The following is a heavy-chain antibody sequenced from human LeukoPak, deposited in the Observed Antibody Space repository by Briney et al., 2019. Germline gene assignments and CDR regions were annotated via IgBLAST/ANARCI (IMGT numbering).Heavy chain of an antibody. CDR3: ARGGDGYNFNFDY. CDR1: GGSISSSSYY. V-gene: IGHV4-39*07. D-gene: IGHD5-24*01. Sequence: SETLSLTCTVPGGSISSSSYYWGWIRQPPGKGLEWIGSIYYSGSTYYNPSLKSRVTISVDTSKNQFSLKLSSVTAADTAVYYCARGGDGYNFNFDYWGQGTLVTVSS. CDR2: IYYSGST. J-gene: IGHJ4*02.